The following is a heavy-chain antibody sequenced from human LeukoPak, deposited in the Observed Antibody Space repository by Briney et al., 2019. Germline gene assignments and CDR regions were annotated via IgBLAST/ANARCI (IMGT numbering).Heavy chain of an antibody. D-gene: IGHD6-13*01. CDR3: ARGSSSCLDY. V-gene: IGHV3-21*01. CDR1: GFTFSSFS. Sequence: GGSLRLSCAASGFTFSSFSMKWVRQGPGKGLEWVSSTSISSSYIYYADSVKARFTIYRDNAKNSVYLQMNSLRAEDTAVYYCARGSSSCLDYWGQGTLVTVSS. CDR2: TSISSSYI. J-gene: IGHJ4*02.